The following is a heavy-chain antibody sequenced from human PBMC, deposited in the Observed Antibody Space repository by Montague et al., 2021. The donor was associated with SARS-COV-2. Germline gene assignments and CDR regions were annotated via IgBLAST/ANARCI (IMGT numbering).Heavy chain of an antibody. CDR2: IYYSGST. Sequence: SETLSLTCTVSGGSISSYYWSWIRQPPGKGLEWIGYIYYSGSTNYNPSPKSRVTISVDTSKNQFSLKLGSVTAADTAVYYCARIWYSSGYQGIYYFDYWGQGTLVTVSS. D-gene: IGHD3-22*01. V-gene: IGHV4-59*01. J-gene: IGHJ4*02. CDR3: ARIWYSSGYQGIYYFDY. CDR1: GGSISSYY.